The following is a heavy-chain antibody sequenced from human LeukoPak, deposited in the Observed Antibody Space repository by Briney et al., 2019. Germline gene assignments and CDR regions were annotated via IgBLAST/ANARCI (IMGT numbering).Heavy chain of an antibody. V-gene: IGHV3-23*01. CDR3: AQGFSSGWYPY. D-gene: IGHD6-19*01. Sequence: GGSLRLSCAVSGFSVSSFGMSWVRQAPGKGLEWISAISLNGETTWYADSVKGRFTISRDNSKNTLYLQLTSLRAEDTAVYYCAQGFSSGWYPYWGQGSLVSVSS. CDR1: GFSVSSFG. J-gene: IGHJ4*02. CDR2: ISLNGETT.